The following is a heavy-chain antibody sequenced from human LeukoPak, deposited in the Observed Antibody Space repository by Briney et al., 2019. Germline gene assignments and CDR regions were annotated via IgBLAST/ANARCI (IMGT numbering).Heavy chain of an antibody. V-gene: IGHV3-30*02. CDR3: ARDSVDFCGGDCYPDY. D-gene: IGHD2-21*02. CDR2: IRYDGSKK. J-gene: IGHJ4*02. Sequence: QPGGSLRLSCAASGFIFSSYGMHWVRQAPGKGLEWVAFIRYDGSKKYYADSVKGRFTISRDNSKNTLYLQMNSLRAEDTAVYYCARDSVDFCGGDCYPDYWGQGTLVTVSS. CDR1: GFIFSSYG.